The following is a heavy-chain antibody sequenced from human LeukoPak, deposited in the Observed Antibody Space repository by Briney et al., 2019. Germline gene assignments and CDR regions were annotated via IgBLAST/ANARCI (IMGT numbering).Heavy chain of an antibody. D-gene: IGHD2-2*01. CDR1: GFRLTSYW. V-gene: IGHV5-51*06. J-gene: IGHJ4*02. CDR3: AIRPAAILHFDY. Sequence: GESLKISLWGSGFRLTSYWIGLVRQMPGKGLEWMGIIYPGDSDTRYSPSVQGQVTISADKSISTAYLQWSSLKASDTAMYYDAIRPAAILHFDYWGQGTLVTVSS. CDR2: IYPGDSDT.